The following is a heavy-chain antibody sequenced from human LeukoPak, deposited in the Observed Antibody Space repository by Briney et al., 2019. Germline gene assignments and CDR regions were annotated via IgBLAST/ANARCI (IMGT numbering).Heavy chain of an antibody. D-gene: IGHD3-9*01. V-gene: IGHV3-9*01. CDR2: ITRNAAII. Sequence: GGSLRLSCAASGFIFDDYAMHWVRRAPGKGLQWVSGITRNAAIIGYVDSVKGRFTISRDSAKNSLYLQMSSLRPEDTAFYYCARGDILTTRLLDSWGLGTLVTVSS. J-gene: IGHJ4*02. CDR3: ARGDILTTRLLDS. CDR1: GFIFDDYA.